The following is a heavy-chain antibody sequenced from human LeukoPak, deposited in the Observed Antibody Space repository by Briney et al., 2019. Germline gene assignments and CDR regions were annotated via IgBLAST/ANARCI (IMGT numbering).Heavy chain of an antibody. V-gene: IGHV4-38-2*01. CDR2: VYHSGST. J-gene: IGHJ4*02. D-gene: IGHD3-22*01. CDR3: ARNDSSGYFDY. Sequence: SETLSHTCAVSDYSISSGNYWGWIRQPPGKGLEWIGSVYHSGSTHYSPSLKSRVTISVDTSKNQFSLKLGSVTAADTAVYYCARNDSSGYFDYWGQGTLVTVSS. CDR1: DYSISSGNY.